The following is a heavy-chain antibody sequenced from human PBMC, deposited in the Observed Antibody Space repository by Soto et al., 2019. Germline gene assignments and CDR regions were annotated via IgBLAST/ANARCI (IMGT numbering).Heavy chain of an antibody. CDR2: IVVGSGTT. D-gene: IGHD1-1*01. J-gene: IGHJ4*02. Sequence: VASVKVSCKASGFTFPSSAVQWVRQVRGQRLEWIGWIVVGSGTTDSAQKFQERVNFTRDMSTGTVYMELSSLKSEDTAVYYCAADDMTTFIWGQGTLVTVSS. CDR3: AADDMTTFI. CDR1: GFTFPSSA. V-gene: IGHV1-58*01.